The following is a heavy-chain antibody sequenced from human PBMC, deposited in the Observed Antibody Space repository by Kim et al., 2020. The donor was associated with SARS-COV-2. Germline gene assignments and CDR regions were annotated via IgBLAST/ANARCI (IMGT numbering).Heavy chain of an antibody. CDR2: IYTSGST. CDR3: ARDLTVTWWELPPQPNWYFDL. J-gene: IGHJ2*01. V-gene: IGHV4-4*07. Sequence: SETLSLTCTVSGGSISSYYWSWIRQPAGKGLEWIGRIYTSGSTNYNPSLKSRVTMSVDTSKNQFSLKLSSVTAADTAVYYCARDLTVTWWELPPQPNWYFDLWGRGTLVTVSS. D-gene: IGHD1-26*01. CDR1: GGSISSYY.